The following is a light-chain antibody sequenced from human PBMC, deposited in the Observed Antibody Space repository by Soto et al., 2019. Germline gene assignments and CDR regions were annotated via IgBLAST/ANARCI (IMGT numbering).Light chain of an antibody. CDR2: EVT. CDR3: SSYTSSIPYV. V-gene: IGLV2-14*01. J-gene: IGLJ1*01. CDR1: SSDVDGYNY. Sequence: QSALTQPASVSGSPGQSITISCTGTSSDVDGYNYVSWYQQQPDKAPKLMIYEVTSRPSGVSDRFSGSKSGNTASLTISGLQAEDEADYYCSSYTSSIPYVFGTGTKLTVL.